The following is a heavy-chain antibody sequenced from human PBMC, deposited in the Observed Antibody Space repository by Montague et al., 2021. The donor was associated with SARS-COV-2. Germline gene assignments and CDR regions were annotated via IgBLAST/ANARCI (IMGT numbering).Heavy chain of an antibody. CDR2: TYDRSKWYH. CDR1: GDSVTSNTAT. V-gene: IGHV6-1*01. CDR3: ARTTTRMLYPENAFDI. J-gene: IGHJ3*02. Sequence: CAISGDSVTSNTATWNGSRQSPSRGLEWRGRTYDRSKWYHDYAISLKSRITINPDTSKNQFSLQLSSVAPEDTAVFYCARTTTRMLYPENAFDIWGQGTMVTVSS. D-gene: IGHD2-15*01.